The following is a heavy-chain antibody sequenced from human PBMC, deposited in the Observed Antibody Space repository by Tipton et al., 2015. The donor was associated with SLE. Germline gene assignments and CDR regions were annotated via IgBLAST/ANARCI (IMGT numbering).Heavy chain of an antibody. V-gene: IGHV3-23*01. CDR1: GFTISSYW. J-gene: IGHJ5*02. CDR2: ISGSGDKT. Sequence: GSLRLSCAASGFTISSYWMTWVRQAPGKGLEWVSTISGSGDKTYYVDSVKGRFTISRDNSKNSLYLQMNSLRVEDTAVYYCAKDGCSSSVCAWFDPWGQGTLVTVSS. D-gene: IGHD2-2*01. CDR3: AKDGCSSSVCAWFDP.